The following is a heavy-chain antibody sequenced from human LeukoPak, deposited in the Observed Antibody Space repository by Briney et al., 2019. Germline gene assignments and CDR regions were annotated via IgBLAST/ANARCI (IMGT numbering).Heavy chain of an antibody. Sequence: ASVKVSCKASGYTFTSYYMHWVRQAPGQGLEWMGIINPSGGSTSYAQKFQGRVTMTRDTSTSTVYMELSSLRSEDTAVYYCASERGEVGATRAFDIWGQGTMVTASS. V-gene: IGHV1-46*01. CDR2: INPSGGST. CDR1: GYTFTSYY. J-gene: IGHJ3*02. CDR3: ASERGEVGATRAFDI. D-gene: IGHD1-26*01.